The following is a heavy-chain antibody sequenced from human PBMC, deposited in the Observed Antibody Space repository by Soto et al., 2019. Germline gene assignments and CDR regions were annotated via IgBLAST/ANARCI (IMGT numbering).Heavy chain of an antibody. CDR3: ALSGYEGYYYYYYMDV. Sequence: ASVKVSCKASGYTFTSYDINWVRQATGQGLEWMGWMNPNSGNTGYAQKFQGRVTMTRNTSISTAYMELSSLRSEDTAVYYCALSGYEGYYYYYYMDVWGKGTTVTVSS. D-gene: IGHD5-12*01. CDR1: GYTFTSYD. CDR2: MNPNSGNT. V-gene: IGHV1-8*01. J-gene: IGHJ6*03.